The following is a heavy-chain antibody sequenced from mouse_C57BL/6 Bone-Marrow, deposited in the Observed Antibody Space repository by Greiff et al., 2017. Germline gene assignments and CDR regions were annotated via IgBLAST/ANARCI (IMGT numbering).Heavy chain of an antibody. D-gene: IGHD2-3*01. CDR2: IDPANGNT. CDR1: GFNSKNTY. Sequence: VQLQQSVAELVRPGASVKLCCTASGFNSKNTYMHWVKQRPEQGLEWIGRIDPANGNTKYAPKFQGKATITADTSSNTAYLQLSSLTSEDTAIYYCADGYFFDYWGQGTTLTVSS. J-gene: IGHJ2*01. CDR3: ADGYFFDY. V-gene: IGHV14-3*01.